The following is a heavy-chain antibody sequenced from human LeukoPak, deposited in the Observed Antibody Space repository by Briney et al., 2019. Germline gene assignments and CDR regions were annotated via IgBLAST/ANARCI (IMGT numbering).Heavy chain of an antibody. Sequence: GGSLRLSCAASGFTFSSYAMSWVRQAPGKGLEWVSAISGSGGSTYYADPVKGRFTISRDNSKNTLYLQMNSLRAEDTAVYYCAKSRVAATAALAFDYWGQGTLVTVSS. CDR3: AKSRVAATAALAFDY. V-gene: IGHV3-23*01. J-gene: IGHJ4*02. CDR1: GFTFSSYA. CDR2: ISGSGGST. D-gene: IGHD2-15*01.